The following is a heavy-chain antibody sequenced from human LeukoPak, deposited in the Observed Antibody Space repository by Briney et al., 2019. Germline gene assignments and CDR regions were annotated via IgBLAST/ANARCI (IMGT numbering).Heavy chain of an antibody. Sequence: SVKVSCKASGGTFISYAISWVRQAPGQGLEWMGGIIPIFGTANYAQKFQGRVTITADESTSTAYMELSSLRSEDTAVYYCARGTKVTTSGAFDIWGQGTMVTVSS. CDR1: GGTFISYA. V-gene: IGHV1-69*13. D-gene: IGHD4-17*01. CDR2: IIPIFGTA. J-gene: IGHJ3*02. CDR3: ARGTKVTTSGAFDI.